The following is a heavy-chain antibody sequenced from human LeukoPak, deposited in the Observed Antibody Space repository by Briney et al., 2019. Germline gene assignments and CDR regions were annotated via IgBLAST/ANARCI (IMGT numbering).Heavy chain of an antibody. Sequence: PGGSLRLSCAASGFTLDDYAMHWVRQAPGKGLEWVSGITWNSRTIGYADSVKGRFTISRDNAKNSLYLQMNGLRTEDTALYYCVKGDRGHSVPDYWGQGTLVTVSS. CDR1: GFTLDDYA. D-gene: IGHD2-21*01. CDR3: VKGDRGHSVPDY. CDR2: ITWNSRTI. J-gene: IGHJ4*02. V-gene: IGHV3-9*01.